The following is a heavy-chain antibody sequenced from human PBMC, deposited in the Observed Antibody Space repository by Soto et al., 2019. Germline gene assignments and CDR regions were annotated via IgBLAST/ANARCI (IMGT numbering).Heavy chain of an antibody. CDR1: GESISSSSYY. CDR2: IYYSGRT. J-gene: IGHJ4*02. CDR3: ARQRTTVVTQAYFDH. V-gene: IGHV4-39*01. D-gene: IGHD2-21*02. Sequence: KASETLSLTCIVSGESISSSSYYWGWIRQPPGKGLEWIGSIYYSGRTYYNPSFKSRVTISIDTSKNQFSLKLSSVTATDTAVYYCARQRTTVVTQAYFDHWGKGALLTVSS.